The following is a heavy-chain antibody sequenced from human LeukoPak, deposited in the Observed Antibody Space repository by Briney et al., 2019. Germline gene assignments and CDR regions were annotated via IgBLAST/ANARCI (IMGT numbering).Heavy chain of an antibody. J-gene: IGHJ6*03. V-gene: IGHV1-8*01. D-gene: IGHD3-10*01. CDR3: ARGPYGSVRNPMDV. Sequence: GASVKVSCKASGYTFTSYDTNWVRQATGQGLEWMGWMNPNSGNTGYAQKFQGRVTMTRNTSISTAYMELSNLRSEDTAVYYCARGPYGSVRNPMDVWGKGTTVTVSS. CDR2: MNPNSGNT. CDR1: GYTFTSYD.